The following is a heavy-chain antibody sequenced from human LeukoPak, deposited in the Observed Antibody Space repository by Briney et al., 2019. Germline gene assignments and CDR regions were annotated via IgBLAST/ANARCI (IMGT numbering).Heavy chain of an antibody. V-gene: IGHV3-23*01. J-gene: IGHJ3*02. CDR3: AKDRVAFGGADAFDM. Sequence: PGGSLRLSCAASGFTFSSYAMSWVRQAPGKGLEWVSGISGSGGSTFYADSVKGRFTISRDNSKNTLYVQMNSLRAEDTAVYYCAKDRVAFGGADAFDMWGQGTMVTVSS. D-gene: IGHD3-16*01. CDR1: GFTFSSYA. CDR2: ISGSGGST.